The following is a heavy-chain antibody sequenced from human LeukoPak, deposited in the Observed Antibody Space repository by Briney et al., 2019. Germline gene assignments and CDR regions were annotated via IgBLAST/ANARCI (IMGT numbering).Heavy chain of an antibody. J-gene: IGHJ5*02. CDR3: ARDGIAVAGTTGGSYNWFDP. D-gene: IGHD6-19*01. V-gene: IGHV4-38-2*02. CDR2: IYHGGST. Sequence: SETLSLTCTVSGYSISSGYYWGWIRQPPGKGLEWIGSIYHGGSTYYNLSLKSRVTISVDTSKNQFSLKLSSVTAADTAVYYCARDGIAVAGTTGGSYNWFDPWGQGTLVTVSS. CDR1: GYSISSGYY.